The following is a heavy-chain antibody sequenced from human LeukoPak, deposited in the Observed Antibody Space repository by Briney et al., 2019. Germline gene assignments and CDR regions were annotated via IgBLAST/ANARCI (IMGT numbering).Heavy chain of an antibody. CDR1: GGTFSSYA. CDR2: IIPILGIA. V-gene: IGHV1-69*04. D-gene: IGHD3-10*01. CDR3: ARGTGSTRSPFDY. J-gene: IGHJ4*02. Sequence: GASVKVSCKASGGTFSSYAISWVRQAPGQGLEWMGRIIPILGIANYAQKFQGRVTITADKSTSTGYMELSSLRSEDTAVYYCARGTGSTRSPFDYWGQGTLVTVSS.